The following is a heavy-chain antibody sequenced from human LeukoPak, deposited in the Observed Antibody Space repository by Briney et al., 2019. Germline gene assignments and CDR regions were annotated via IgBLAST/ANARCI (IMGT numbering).Heavy chain of an antibody. V-gene: IGHV3-23*01. Sequence: GGSLRLSCAASGFTFSSYAMSWVCQAPGKGLEWVSAISGSGGSTYYADSVKGRFTISRDNSKNTLYLQMNSLRAEDTAVYYCAKDRIRIGLVDYWGQGTLVTVSS. D-gene: IGHD2-15*01. J-gene: IGHJ4*02. CDR1: GFTFSSYA. CDR2: ISGSGGST. CDR3: AKDRIRIGLVDY.